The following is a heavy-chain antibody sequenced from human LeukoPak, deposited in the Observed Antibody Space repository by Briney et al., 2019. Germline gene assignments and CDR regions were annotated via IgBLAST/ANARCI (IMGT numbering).Heavy chain of an antibody. J-gene: IGHJ6*02. Sequence: PGGSLRLSCAASGFTFSNYAMSWVRQAPGKGLEWVSVIYSGGSTYYADSVKGRSTISRDNSKNTLYLQMSSLRAEDTAVYYCARDGGDDYYYYGMDVWGQGTTVTVSS. D-gene: IGHD2-21*02. CDR2: IYSGGST. CDR3: ARDGGDDYYYYGMDV. V-gene: IGHV3-66*02. CDR1: GFTFSNYA.